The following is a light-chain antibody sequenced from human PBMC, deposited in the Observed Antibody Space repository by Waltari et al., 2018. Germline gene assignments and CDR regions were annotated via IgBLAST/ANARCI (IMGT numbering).Light chain of an antibody. CDR2: EEN. CDR3: HSFDSSNQV. Sequence: NFLLTQPQSVSGSPGKTVTISCTRNSGSIAGYYVQWYQQRPGHFPTIVLFEENQRPSGVPVRFSGSIDRSSNSASLTIAGLKTEDEADYYCHSFDSSNQVFGGGTKLTVL. V-gene: IGLV6-57*01. CDR1: SGSIAGYY. J-gene: IGLJ2*01.